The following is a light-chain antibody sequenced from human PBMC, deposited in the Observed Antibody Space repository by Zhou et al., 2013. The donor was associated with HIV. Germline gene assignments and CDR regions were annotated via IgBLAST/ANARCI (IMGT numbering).Light chain of an antibody. CDR3: LQHNSLPQT. V-gene: IGKV1-9*01. Sequence: DIQLTQSPSFLSASVGDRVTITCRASQGISTYLAWYQHKPGKAPKLLISAASTLQSGVPSRFSGSGSGTEFTLTISSLQPEDFATYYCLQHNSLPQTFGQGTKVEIK. J-gene: IGKJ1*01. CDR1: QGISTY. CDR2: AAS.